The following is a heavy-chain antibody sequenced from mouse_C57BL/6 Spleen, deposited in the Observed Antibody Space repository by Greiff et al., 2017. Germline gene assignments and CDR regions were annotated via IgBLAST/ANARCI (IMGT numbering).Heavy chain of an antibody. Sequence: VKLQESGAELVKPGASVKLSCKASGYTFTSYWMQWVKQRPGQGLEWIGEIDPSDSYTNYNQKFKGKATLTVDTSSSTAYMQLSSLTSEDSAVYYCAREGTLAYWGQGTLVTVSA. CDR2: IDPSDSYT. J-gene: IGHJ3*01. D-gene: IGHD3-3*01. CDR3: AREGTLAY. V-gene: IGHV1-50*01. CDR1: GYTFTSYW.